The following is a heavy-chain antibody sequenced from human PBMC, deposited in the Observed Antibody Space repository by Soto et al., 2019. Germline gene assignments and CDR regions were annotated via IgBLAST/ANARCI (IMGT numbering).Heavy chain of an antibody. V-gene: IGHV4-59*11. CDR1: GGSISSHY. Sequence: RPETLSPACTVYGGSISSHYWSWIRQPPGKGLEWIGYFYPSGHTTYNTSLKRQVPIPLDKSKNQLSLNLSSVTAADTAVYSCPIDLGVRGVIIGADHYSGMDVWGQGTTVTVSS. CDR2: FYPSGHT. J-gene: IGHJ6*02. CDR3: PIDLGVRGVIIGADHYSGMDV. D-gene: IGHD3-10*01.